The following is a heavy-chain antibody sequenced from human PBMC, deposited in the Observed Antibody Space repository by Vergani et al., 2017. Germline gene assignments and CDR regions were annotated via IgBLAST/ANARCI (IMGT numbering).Heavy chain of an antibody. D-gene: IGHD1-26*01. Sequence: QVQLQESGPGLLKPSQTLSLTCSVAGDSISSGNYYWNWIRQPAGKGLVWMGRIYSSGSTSYNPSIKSRITMSLDTSKNQFSLSLSSVTAADTAVYYCARGTFLHAFENWGQGTVVTVSS. CDR1: GDSISSGNYY. J-gene: IGHJ3*02. CDR3: ARGTFLHAFEN. V-gene: IGHV4-61*02. CDR2: IYSSGST.